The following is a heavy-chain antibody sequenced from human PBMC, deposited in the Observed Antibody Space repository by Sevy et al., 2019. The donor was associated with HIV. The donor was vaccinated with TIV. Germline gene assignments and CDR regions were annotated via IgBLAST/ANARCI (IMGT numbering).Heavy chain of an antibody. CDR2: VSNRGDDT. D-gene: IGHD6-19*01. J-gene: IGHJ4*02. Sequence: GGSLRLSCSASGFTFSGYAMSWVRQAPGKGLEWVSTVSNRGDDTYYADSVKGRFTISRDNAKNSLYLQMNSLRAEDTAVYYCARDRQGITVAGTAIDYWGQGTLVTVSS. CDR1: GFTFSGYA. CDR3: ARDRQGITVAGTAIDY. V-gene: IGHV3-21*01.